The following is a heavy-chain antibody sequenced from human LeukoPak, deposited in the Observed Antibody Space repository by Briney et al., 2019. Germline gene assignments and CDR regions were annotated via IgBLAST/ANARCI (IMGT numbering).Heavy chain of an antibody. Sequence: GGSLRLSCAASGFTFSSYDMHWVRQATGKGLEWVSAIGIAGDTYYSGSVKGRFTISRENAKNSLYLQMNSLRAEDTAVYYCAELGITMIGGVWGKGTTVTISS. D-gene: IGHD3-10*02. V-gene: IGHV3-13*01. J-gene: IGHJ6*04. CDR1: GFTFSSYD. CDR3: AELGITMIGGV. CDR2: IGIAGDT.